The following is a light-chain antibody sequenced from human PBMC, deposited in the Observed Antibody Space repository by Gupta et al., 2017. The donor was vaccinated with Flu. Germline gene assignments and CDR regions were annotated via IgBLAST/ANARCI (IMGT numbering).Light chain of an antibody. J-gene: IGLJ3*02. CDR2: EDN. CDR1: KLGDRY. Sequence: SYELTQPVSVSVSPGQTATITCSGDKLGDRYVSWCRQKPGQSPILVIYEDNHRPSGVPERFSGSNSGYTATLTIGGTQATDEGDYYCQAWDSGTAWVFGGGTKLTVL. CDR3: QAWDSGTAWV. V-gene: IGLV3-1*01.